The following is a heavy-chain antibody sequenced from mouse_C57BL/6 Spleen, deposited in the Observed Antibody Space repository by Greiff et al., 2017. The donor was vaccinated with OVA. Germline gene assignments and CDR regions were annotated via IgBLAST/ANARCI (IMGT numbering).Heavy chain of an antibody. D-gene: IGHD3-2*02. J-gene: IGHJ3*01. Sequence: EVQRVESGGGLVKPGGSLKLSCAASGFTFSSYAMSWVRQTPEKRLEWVATISDGGSYTYYPDNVKGRFTISRDNAKNNLYLQMSHLKSEDTAMYYCARGEAFGAYWGQGTLVTVSA. CDR1: GFTFSSYA. V-gene: IGHV5-4*01. CDR2: ISDGGSYT. CDR3: ARGEAFGAY.